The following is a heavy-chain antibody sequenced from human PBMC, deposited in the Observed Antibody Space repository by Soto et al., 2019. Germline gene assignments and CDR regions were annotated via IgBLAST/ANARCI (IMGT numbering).Heavy chain of an antibody. J-gene: IGHJ5*02. D-gene: IGHD3-10*01. CDR2: IYTSGST. Sequence: LSLTCTVSGGSISSYYWSWIRQPAGKGLEWIGRIYTSGSTNHNPSLKSRVTMSVDTPKNQFSLKLSSVTAADTAVYYCARTTMVRGVIIEWRFDPWGQGTLVTVSS. CDR1: GGSISSYY. V-gene: IGHV4-4*07. CDR3: ARTTMVRGVIIEWRFDP.